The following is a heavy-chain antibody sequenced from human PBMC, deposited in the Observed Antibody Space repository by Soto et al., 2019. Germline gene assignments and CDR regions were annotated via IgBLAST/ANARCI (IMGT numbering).Heavy chain of an antibody. Sequence: QVQLVESGGGVVQPGRSLRLSCAASGFTFSSYGMHWVRQVPGKGLEWVAVISYDGSNKYYADSVKGRFTISRDNSKNTLYLQMNSLRAEDTAVYYCAKPFCSGGSCLYYMDVWGKGTTVTVSS. J-gene: IGHJ6*03. CDR1: GFTFSSYG. V-gene: IGHV3-30*18. D-gene: IGHD2-15*01. CDR3: AKPFCSGGSCLYYMDV. CDR2: ISYDGSNK.